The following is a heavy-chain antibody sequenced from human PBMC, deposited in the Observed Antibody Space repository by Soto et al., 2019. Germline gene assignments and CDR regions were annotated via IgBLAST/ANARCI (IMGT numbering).Heavy chain of an antibody. CDR2: VTGYNGNT. J-gene: IGHJ4*02. CDR3: ARDPPFDF. Sequence: QGQLVQSGAEVRKPGASVKVSCKASGYTFSSFGIAWVRQGPGQGLEWLEWVTGYNGNTKYAQKFQDRVEMTTDTSTNTAYLELRRLTSDDSAVYFCARDPPFDFWGQGTLVTVSP. CDR1: GYTFSSFG. V-gene: IGHV1-18*01.